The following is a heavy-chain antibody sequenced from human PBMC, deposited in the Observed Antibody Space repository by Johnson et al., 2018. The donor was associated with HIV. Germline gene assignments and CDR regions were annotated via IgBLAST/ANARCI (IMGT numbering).Heavy chain of an antibody. CDR3: TTRLNSGTYWGNYDFDV. Sequence: QVQLVESGGGLVQPGRSLRLSCAPSGFTFSSYAMHWVRQAPGKGLEWVAVISYDGINKYYADSVKGRFTILRDDSKNILYLQMNNLKAEDTALYYCTTRLNSGTYWGNYDFDVWGQGTMVTVSS. CDR2: ISYDGINK. J-gene: IGHJ3*01. CDR1: GFTFSSYA. V-gene: IGHV3-30-3*01. D-gene: IGHD1-26*01.